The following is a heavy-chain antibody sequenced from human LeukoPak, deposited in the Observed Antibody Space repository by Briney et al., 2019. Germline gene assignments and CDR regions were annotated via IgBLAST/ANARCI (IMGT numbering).Heavy chain of an antibody. J-gene: IGHJ6*03. CDR3: ARVPVDCSSTSCYRYYYYYMDV. V-gene: IGHV1-18*01. CDR1: GYTFTSCG. Sequence: ASVKVSCEASGYTFTSCGISWVRQAPGQGLEWMGWISAYNGNTNYAQKLQGRVTMTTDTSTSTDYMELRSLRSDDTAVYYCARVPVDCSSTSCYRYYYYYMDVWGKGTTVTISS. CDR2: ISAYNGNT. D-gene: IGHD2-2*01.